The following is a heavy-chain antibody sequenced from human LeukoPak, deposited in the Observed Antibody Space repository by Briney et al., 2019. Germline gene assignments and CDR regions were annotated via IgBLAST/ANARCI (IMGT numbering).Heavy chain of an antibody. CDR2: IGGYNGNT. D-gene: IGHD4-11*01. V-gene: IGHV1-18*01. CDR3: ARDDDYSNRWTYYYGMDV. Sequence: ASVKVSCKASGYTFTNYGISWVRQAPGQGLEWMGWIGGYNGNTNYAQKLQDRVTMTTDTSTSTGYMELRSLRSDDTAVYYCARDDDYSNRWTYYYGMDVWGQGTTVTVSS. J-gene: IGHJ6*02. CDR1: GYTFTNYG.